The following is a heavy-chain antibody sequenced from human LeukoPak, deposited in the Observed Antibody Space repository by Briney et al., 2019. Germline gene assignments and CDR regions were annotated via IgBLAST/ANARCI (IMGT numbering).Heavy chain of an antibody. J-gene: IGHJ4*02. CDR2: IKQDGNEK. D-gene: IGHD4-17*01. Sequence: PGGSLRLSCAASGFTFSSYWMSWVRQAPGKGLEWVANIKQDGNEKYYLDSVRGRFTISRDNAKNSLYLQMNSLRAEDTAVYYCARSHHYGDYYFDYWGQGTLVTVSS. V-gene: IGHV3-7*01. CDR3: ARSHHYGDYYFDY. CDR1: GFTFSSYW.